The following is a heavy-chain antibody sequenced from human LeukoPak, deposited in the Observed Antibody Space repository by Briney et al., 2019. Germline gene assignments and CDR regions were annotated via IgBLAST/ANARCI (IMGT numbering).Heavy chain of an antibody. CDR1: GGSFSGYY. CDR3: ARGFSSTSWENDY. D-gene: IGHD2-2*01. Sequence: SETLSLTYAVYGGSFSGYYWSWIRQPPGKGLEWIGEINHSGSTNYNPSLKSRVTISVDTSKNQFSLKLSSVTAADTAVYYCARGFSSTSWENDYWGQGTLVTVSS. CDR2: INHSGST. J-gene: IGHJ4*02. V-gene: IGHV4-34*01.